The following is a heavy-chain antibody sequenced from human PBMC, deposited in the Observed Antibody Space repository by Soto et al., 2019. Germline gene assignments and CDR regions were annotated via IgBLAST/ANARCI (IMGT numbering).Heavy chain of an antibody. CDR1: GYTFTRYG. CDR2: ISAYNGNT. CDR3: ARIGYYDYVWGSYRYTALDY. Sequence: ASVKVSCKASGYTFTRYGISWVRQAPGQGLEWMGWISAYNGNTNYAQKLQGRVTMTTDTSTSTAYMELRSLRSDDTAVYYCARIGYYDYVWGSYRYTALDYWGQGTLVTVSS. V-gene: IGHV1-18*01. D-gene: IGHD3-16*02. J-gene: IGHJ4*02.